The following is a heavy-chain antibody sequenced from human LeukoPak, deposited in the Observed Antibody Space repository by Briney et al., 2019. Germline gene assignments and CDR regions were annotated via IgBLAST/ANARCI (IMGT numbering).Heavy chain of an antibody. CDR1: GGTFSSYA. J-gene: IGHJ6*04. CDR2: IIPIFGTA. V-gene: IGHV1-69*01. Sequence: GSSVKVSCKASGGTFSSYAISWARQAPGQGLEWMGGIIPIFGTANYAQKFQGRVTITADESTSTAYMELSSLRSEDTAVYYCARLSYCSSTSCQDYYYGMDVWGKGTTVTVSS. D-gene: IGHD2-2*01. CDR3: ARLSYCSSTSCQDYYYGMDV.